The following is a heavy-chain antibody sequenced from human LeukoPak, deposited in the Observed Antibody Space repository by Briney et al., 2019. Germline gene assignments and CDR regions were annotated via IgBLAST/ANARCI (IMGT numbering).Heavy chain of an antibody. J-gene: IGHJ4*02. CDR2: ISYDGSNK. Sequence: PGGSLRLSCAVSGITFTTYALHWVRQAPGEGLEWVAAISYDGSNKYYADSVKGRFTTSRDNSKNTLYLQMNSLRAEDTAVYYCAKPPYDFWSGYQYYFDYWGQGTLVTVSS. V-gene: IGHV3-30-3*02. D-gene: IGHD3-3*01. CDR3: AKPPYDFWSGYQYYFDY. CDR1: GITFTTYA.